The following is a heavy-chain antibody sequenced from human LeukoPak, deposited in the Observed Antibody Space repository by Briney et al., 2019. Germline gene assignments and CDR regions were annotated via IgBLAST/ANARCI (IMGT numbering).Heavy chain of an antibody. J-gene: IGHJ4*02. CDR3: ARDPGYYDSSGYAFDY. D-gene: IGHD3-22*01. CDR1: GYTFTSYG. V-gene: IGHV1-18*01. Sequence: ASVKVSCKASGYTFTSYGISWVRQAPGQGLEWMGWISAYNGNTNYAQKLQGRVTMTTDTSTSTAYMEQRSLRSDDTAVYYCARDPGYYDSSGYAFDYWGQGTLVTVSS. CDR2: ISAYNGNT.